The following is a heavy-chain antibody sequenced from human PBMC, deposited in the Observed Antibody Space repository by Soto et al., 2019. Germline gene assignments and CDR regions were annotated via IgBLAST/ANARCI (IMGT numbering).Heavy chain of an antibody. CDR3: ARTYYYDSSVHPSYYYYGMDV. D-gene: IGHD3-22*01. J-gene: IGHJ6*02. Sequence: QVQLVESGGGVVQPGRSLRLSCAASGFTFSSYGMHWVRQAPGKGLEWVAVIWYDGSNKYYADSVKGRFTISRDNSKNTLYLQMNSLRAEDTAVYYCARTYYYDSSVHPSYYYYGMDVWGQGTTVTVSS. V-gene: IGHV3-33*01. CDR2: IWYDGSNK. CDR1: GFTFSSYG.